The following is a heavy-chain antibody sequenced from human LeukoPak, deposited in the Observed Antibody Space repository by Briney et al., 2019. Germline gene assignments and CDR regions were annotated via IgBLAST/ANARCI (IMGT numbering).Heavy chain of an antibody. J-gene: IGHJ4*02. CDR1: GFPLRRYA. D-gene: IGHD3/OR15-3a*01. V-gene: IGHV3-23*01. CDR3: ARGTGNYYGY. Sequence: GGSLRLSCAASGFPLRRYAMSWVRQAPGKGLEWVSGISGSGGSTYYADSVKGRFTISRDNSKNTLYLQMNSLRAEDTAVYYCARGTGNYYGYWGQGTLVTVSS. CDR2: ISGSGGST.